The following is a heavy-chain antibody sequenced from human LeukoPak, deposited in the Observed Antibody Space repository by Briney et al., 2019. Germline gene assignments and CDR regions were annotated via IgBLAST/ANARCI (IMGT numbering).Heavy chain of an antibody. CDR1: GFTFNDHY. D-gene: IGHD4-17*01. V-gene: IGHV3-72*01. CDR2: ARNKAASYST. J-gene: IGHJ4*02. CDR3: VTSSLGPGDLDY. Sequence: RGSLRLSYAASGFTFNDHYMDWVRQAPGKGLEWVGRARNKAASYSTEYAASVIGRFTVSRDDSKNSLYLQMDSLKTEDTAVYYCVTSSLGPGDLDYWDQGTLVTVSS.